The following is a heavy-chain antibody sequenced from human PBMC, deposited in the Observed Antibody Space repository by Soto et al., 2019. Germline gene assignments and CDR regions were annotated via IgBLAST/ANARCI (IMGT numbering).Heavy chain of an antibody. CDR3: VRDLVTTIGDFDY. CDR1: GYTFTGYY. D-gene: IGHD5-12*01. CDR2: INPNSGAT. Sequence: VKVSCKPSGYTFTGYYIHWVRQAPGQGLEWMGWINPNSGATNYAQKLKGRVTMTSDTSKSTAYVELARLCSDDTAVYYCVRDLVTTIGDFDYWGQGTLVTVSS. V-gene: IGHV1-2*02. J-gene: IGHJ4*02.